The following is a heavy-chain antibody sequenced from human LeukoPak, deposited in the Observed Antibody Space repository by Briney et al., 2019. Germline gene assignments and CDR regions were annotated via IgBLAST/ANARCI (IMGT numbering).Heavy chain of an antibody. CDR2: IYHAGAT. D-gene: IGHD3-22*01. V-gene: IGHV4-38-2*02. CDR3: ARAVDSSGFSSFQH. J-gene: IGHJ1*01. Sequence: SETLSLTCTVSNFSITSNYYWVWIRQPPGKRLEWIGSIYHAGATFYNPSLQSRVTISLDTSNNQFSLKLSSVTAADTAVYYCARAVDSSGFSSFQHWGQGTLVTVSS. CDR1: NFSITSNYY.